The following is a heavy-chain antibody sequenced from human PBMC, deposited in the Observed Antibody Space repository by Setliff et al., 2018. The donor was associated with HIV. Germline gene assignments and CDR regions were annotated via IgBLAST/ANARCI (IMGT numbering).Heavy chain of an antibody. Sequence: GESLKISCKASGYTFTNFWIGWVRQVPGKGLEWMGNIYPGDSDTRYSPSFQGQVTISADKSISTAYLQWSSLKASDTAMYYSARCIAARPRGSDAFDIWGQGTMVTVSS. V-gene: IGHV5-51*01. CDR2: IYPGDSDT. D-gene: IGHD6-6*01. J-gene: IGHJ3*02. CDR1: GYTFTNFW. CDR3: ARCIAARPRGSDAFDI.